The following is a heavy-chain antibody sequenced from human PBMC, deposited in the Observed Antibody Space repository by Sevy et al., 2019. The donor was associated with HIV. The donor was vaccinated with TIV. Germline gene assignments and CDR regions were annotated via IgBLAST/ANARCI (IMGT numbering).Heavy chain of an antibody. D-gene: IGHD3-10*01. CDR3: ARDRARPASWFGEPTDAFDI. V-gene: IGHV1-2*06. Sequence: ASVKVSCKASGYTFTGYYMHWVRQAPGQGLEWMGRINPNSGGTNYAQKFQGRVTMTRDTSISTAYMELSRLRSDDTAVYYCARDRARPASWFGEPTDAFDISGQRTMVTVSS. CDR2: INPNSGGT. J-gene: IGHJ3*02. CDR1: GYTFTGYY.